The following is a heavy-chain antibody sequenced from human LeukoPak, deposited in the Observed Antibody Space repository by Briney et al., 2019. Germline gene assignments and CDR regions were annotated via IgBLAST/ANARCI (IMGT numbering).Heavy chain of an antibody. Sequence: GGSLRLSCAASGFTFSSYSMNWVRQAPGKGLEWVSSISSSSSYIYYADSVKGRFTISRDNAKNSLYLQMNSLRAEDTAVYYCARGLGSVAGNVWFDPWGQGTLVTVSS. CDR1: GFTFSSYS. D-gene: IGHD6-19*01. V-gene: IGHV3-21*01. CDR2: ISSSSSYI. J-gene: IGHJ5*02. CDR3: ARGLGSVAGNVWFDP.